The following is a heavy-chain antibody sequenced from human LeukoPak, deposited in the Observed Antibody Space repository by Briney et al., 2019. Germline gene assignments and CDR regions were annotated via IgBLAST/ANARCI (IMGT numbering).Heavy chain of an antibody. D-gene: IGHD6-13*01. V-gene: IGHV3-30*02. CDR3: AKAPIAAAGYYFDY. CDR2: IRFDGTSE. CDR1: GFTFSSYG. J-gene: IGHJ4*02. Sequence: PGGSLRLSCATSGFTFSSYGMHWVRQAPGKGLEWVAFIRFDGTSEKYADSVKGRFTISRDNSKNTLYLQMNSLRTEDTAIYYCAKAPIAAAGYYFDYGGQGTLVTVSS.